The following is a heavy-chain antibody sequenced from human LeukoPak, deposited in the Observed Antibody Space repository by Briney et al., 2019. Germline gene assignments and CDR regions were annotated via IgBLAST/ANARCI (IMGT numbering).Heavy chain of an antibody. J-gene: IGHJ5*02. D-gene: IGHD6-13*01. Sequence: ASVKVSCKASGYTFTSYYMHWVRQAPGQGLEWMGIINPSGGSTSYAQKSQGKVTMTRDTSTSTVYMELSSLRSEDTAVYYCARDHYSSSWINWFDPWGQGTLVTVSS. CDR1: GYTFTSYY. V-gene: IGHV1-46*01. CDR3: ARDHYSSSWINWFDP. CDR2: INPSGGST.